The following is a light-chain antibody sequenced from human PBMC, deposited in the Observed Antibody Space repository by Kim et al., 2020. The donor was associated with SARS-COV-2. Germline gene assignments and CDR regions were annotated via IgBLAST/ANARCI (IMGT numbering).Light chain of an antibody. CDR3: QVWDNSRVHLV. CDR2: YDS. CDR1: NIGVKS. V-gene: IGLV3-21*04. Sequence: APGKTARLTVGGDNIGVKSVRWYKQKPGQAPVVVIHYDSDRASGIPERFSGSNSGNTATLTITGAEAEDEADYYCQVWDNSRVHLVFGGGTQLTVL. J-gene: IGLJ2*01.